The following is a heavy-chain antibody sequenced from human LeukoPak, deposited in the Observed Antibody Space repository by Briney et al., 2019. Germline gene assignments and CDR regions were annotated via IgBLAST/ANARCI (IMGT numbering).Heavy chain of an antibody. CDR3: ARRRYYDSSGYSHDAFDI. CDR1: GYSFTSYW. Sequence: GESLKVSCQGSGYSFTSYWIGWVRQMPGKGLEWMGIIYPGDSDTRYSPSFQGQVTISADKSISTAYLQWSSLKASDTAMYYCARRRYYDSSGYSHDAFDIWGQGTMVTVSS. J-gene: IGHJ3*02. V-gene: IGHV5-51*01. D-gene: IGHD3-22*01. CDR2: IYPGDSDT.